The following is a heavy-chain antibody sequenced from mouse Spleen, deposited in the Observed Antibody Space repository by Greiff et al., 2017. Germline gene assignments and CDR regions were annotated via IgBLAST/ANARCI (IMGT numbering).Heavy chain of an antibody. CDR2: FHPYNDDT. CDR3: ARRSYYSYDEGGYFDY. D-gene: IGHD2-12*01. J-gene: IGHJ2*01. V-gene: IGHV1-47*01. Sequence: QVQLQQSGAELVKPGASVKMSCKASGYTFTTYPIEWMKQNHGKSLEWIGNFHPYNDDTKYNEKFKGKATLTVEKSSSTVYLELSRLTSDDSAVYYCARRSYYSYDEGGYFDYWGQGTTLTVSS. CDR1: GYTFTTYP.